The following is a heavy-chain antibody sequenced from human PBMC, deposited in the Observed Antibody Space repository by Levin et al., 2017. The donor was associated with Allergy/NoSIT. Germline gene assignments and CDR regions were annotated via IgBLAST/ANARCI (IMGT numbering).Heavy chain of an antibody. Sequence: GESLKISCAASGFTFSSYAMSWVRQAPGKGLEWVSAISGSGGSTYYADSVKGRFTISRDNSKNTLYLQMNSLRAEDTAVYYCANPGGTVAVAGTGDFDYWGQGTLVTVSS. J-gene: IGHJ4*02. CDR3: ANPGGTVAVAGTGDFDY. CDR1: GFTFSSYA. CDR2: ISGSGGST. D-gene: IGHD6-19*01. V-gene: IGHV3-23*01.